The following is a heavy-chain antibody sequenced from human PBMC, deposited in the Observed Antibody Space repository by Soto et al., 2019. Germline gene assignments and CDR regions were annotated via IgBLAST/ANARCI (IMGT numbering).Heavy chain of an antibody. V-gene: IGHV3-30-3*01. CDR2: ISYDGSNK. CDR1: GFTFSSYA. J-gene: IGHJ3*02. CDR3: ACHHYYDSSGYPGWAFDI. Sequence: QVQLVESGGGVVQPGRSLRLSCAASGFTFSSYAMHWVRQAPGKGLEWVAVISYDGSNKYYADSVKGRFTISRDNSKNKLYLQMNSLRAEDTAVYYCACHHYYDSSGYPGWAFDIWGQGTMVTVSS. D-gene: IGHD3-22*01.